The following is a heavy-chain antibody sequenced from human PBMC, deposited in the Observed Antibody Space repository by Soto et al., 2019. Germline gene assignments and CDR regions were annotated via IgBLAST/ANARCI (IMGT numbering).Heavy chain of an antibody. J-gene: IGHJ3*02. CDR2: VHHTGNN. D-gene: IGHD1-26*01. V-gene: IGHV4-59*01. CDR1: GTSITSYY. Sequence: SETLSLTCSVSGTSITSYYWNWVRQPAGKGLEWIGYVHHTGNNYYNPSFRTRVAMSVDTSRNLFSLNLASLTAADTALYFCAKWEESIRAFDIWGQGTLVTVSS. CDR3: AKWEESIRAFDI.